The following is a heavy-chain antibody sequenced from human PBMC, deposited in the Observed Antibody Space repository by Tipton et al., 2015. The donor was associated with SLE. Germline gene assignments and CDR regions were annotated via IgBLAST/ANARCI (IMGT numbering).Heavy chain of an antibody. Sequence: QSGAEVKKPGASVKVSCKASGYTFTSYGISWVRQAPGQGLEWMGWISAYNGNTNYAQKLQGRVTMTTDTSTSTAYMELRSLRSDDTAVYYCARTMSSYYYDSSGYYPDYYYYGMDVWGQGTTVTVSS. CDR3: ARTMSSYYYDSSGYYPDYYYYGMDV. D-gene: IGHD3-22*01. CDR1: GYTFTSYG. J-gene: IGHJ6*02. CDR2: ISAYNGNT. V-gene: IGHV1-18*01.